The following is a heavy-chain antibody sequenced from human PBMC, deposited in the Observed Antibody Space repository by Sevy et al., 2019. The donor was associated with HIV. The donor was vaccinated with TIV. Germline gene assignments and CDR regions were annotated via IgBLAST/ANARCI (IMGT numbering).Heavy chain of an antibody. CDR3: ARGTSNNYGSGSYYNRPTTGYYYGMDV. CDR1: GGSFSGYY. V-gene: IGHV4-34*01. CDR2: INHRGST. Sequence: SESLSLTCAVYGGSFSGYYWSWIRQPPGKGLEWLGEINHRGSTNYNPSLKSRVTISVDTSKNQFSLKLSSVTAADTAAYYCARGTSNNYGSGSYYNRPTTGYYYGMDVWGQGTTVTVSS. J-gene: IGHJ6*02. D-gene: IGHD3-10*01.